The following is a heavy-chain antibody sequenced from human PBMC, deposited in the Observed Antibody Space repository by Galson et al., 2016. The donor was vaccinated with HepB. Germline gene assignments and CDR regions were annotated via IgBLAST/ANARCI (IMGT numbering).Heavy chain of an antibody. Sequence: SVKVSCKASGYTFNDYGINWVRQAPGQGLEWMGWISVYNGNTNHARKVQDRVTMTTDTSRSTAYMERRSLRSDDTAVYFCARGDNRGYFYGYVHWGQGTLVTVSS. J-gene: IGHJ4*02. D-gene: IGHD3-22*01. V-gene: IGHV1-18*01. CDR2: ISVYNGNT. CDR1: GYTFNDYG. CDR3: ARGDNRGYFYGYVH.